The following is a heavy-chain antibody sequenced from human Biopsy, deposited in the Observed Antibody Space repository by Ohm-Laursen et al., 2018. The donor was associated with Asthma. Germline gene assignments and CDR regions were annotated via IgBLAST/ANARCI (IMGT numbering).Heavy chain of an antibody. V-gene: IGHV1-18*01. Sequence: ASVKVSCNASGYTFNSAGITWVRQAPGQGLERMGWISVYNGNTKVAQKLQDRVTMITDTSTSTAYMELRSLRSDDTAVYFCARAVDYSHYYGIDVWGQGTTVTVS. J-gene: IGHJ6*02. CDR3: ARAVDYSHYYGIDV. CDR2: ISVYNGNT. CDR1: GYTFNSAG. D-gene: IGHD3-10*01.